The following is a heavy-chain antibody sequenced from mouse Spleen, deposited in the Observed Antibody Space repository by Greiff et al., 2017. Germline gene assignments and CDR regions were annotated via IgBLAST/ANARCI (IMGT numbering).Heavy chain of an antibody. Sequence: DVHLVESGGGLVKPGGSLKLSCAASGFTFSDYGMHWVRQAPEKGLEWVAYISSGSSTIYYADTVKGRFTISRDNAKNTLFLQMTSLRSEDTAMYYCARDGPAWFAYWGQGTLVTVSA. CDR3: ARDGPAWFAY. CDR2: ISSGSSTI. V-gene: IGHV5-17*01. D-gene: IGHD2-3*01. J-gene: IGHJ3*01. CDR1: GFTFSDYG.